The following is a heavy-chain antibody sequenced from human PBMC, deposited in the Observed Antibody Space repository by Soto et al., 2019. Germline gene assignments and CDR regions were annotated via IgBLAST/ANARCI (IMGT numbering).Heavy chain of an antibody. CDR3: ARGEPRGYSYGYWFDP. Sequence: ASVNVSCKASGYTFTGYYMHWVRQAPGQGLEWMGWINPNSGGTNYAQKFQGWVTMTRDTSISTAYMELSRLRSDDTAVYYCARGEPRGYSYGYWFDPWGQGTLVP. CDR2: INPNSGGT. D-gene: IGHD5-18*01. J-gene: IGHJ5*02. V-gene: IGHV1-2*04. CDR1: GYTFTGYY.